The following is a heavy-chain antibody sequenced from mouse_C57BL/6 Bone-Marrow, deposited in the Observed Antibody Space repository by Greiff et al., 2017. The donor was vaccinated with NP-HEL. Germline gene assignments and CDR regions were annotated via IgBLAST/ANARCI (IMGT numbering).Heavy chain of an antibody. Sequence: QVQLQQPGAELVKPGASVKMSCKASGYTFTSYWITWVKQRPGQGLEWIGDIYPGSGSTNYNEKFKSKATLTVDTSSSTDYMQLSSLTSEDSAGYYCARGDYDLCDFDYWGQGTTLTVSS. CDR2: IYPGSGST. CDR3: ARGDYDLCDFDY. CDR1: GYTFTSYW. D-gene: IGHD2-4*01. V-gene: IGHV1-55*01. J-gene: IGHJ2*01.